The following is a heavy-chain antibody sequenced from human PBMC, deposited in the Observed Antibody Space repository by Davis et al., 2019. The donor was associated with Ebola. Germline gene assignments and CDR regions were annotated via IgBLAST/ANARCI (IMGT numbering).Heavy chain of an antibody. Sequence: SETLSLTCTVSGGSISSYYWGWIRQPPGKGLEWIGSIYYSGSTNYNPSLKSRVTISVDTSKNQFSLKLSSVTAADTAVYYCARDSRYGDGFDPWGQGTLVTVSS. V-gene: IGHV4-39*07. D-gene: IGHD5-24*01. CDR3: ARDSRYGDGFDP. CDR2: IYYSGST. J-gene: IGHJ5*02. CDR1: GGSISSYY.